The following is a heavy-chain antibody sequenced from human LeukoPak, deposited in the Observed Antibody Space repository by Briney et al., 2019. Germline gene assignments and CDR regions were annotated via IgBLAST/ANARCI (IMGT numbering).Heavy chain of an antibody. V-gene: IGHV1-24*01. CDR1: GYTLSVLP. J-gene: IGHJ3*02. D-gene: IGHD2-2*02. Sequence: GASVKFSCKSSGYTLSVLPIHWVRQAPGKGLECMVGYEPEDGETFYTQEFQDRVTMTEDISTDTPYMELSRMRSDATAMYYCAPRTVPTAIHRAFDIWGQGTMVTVSS. CDR3: APRTVPTAIHRAFDI. CDR2: YEPEDGET.